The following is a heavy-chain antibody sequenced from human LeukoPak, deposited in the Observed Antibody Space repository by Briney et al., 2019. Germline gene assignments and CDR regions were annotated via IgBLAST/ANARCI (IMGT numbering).Heavy chain of an antibody. CDR1: GGTFSSYA. CDR2: SIPIFGIA. D-gene: IGHD2-15*01. Sequence: ASVKVSCKASGGTFSSYAISWVRQAPGQGLEWMGRSIPIFGIANYAQKFQGRVTIPADKSTSTAYMELSSLRSEDTAVYYCARDLHCSGGSCFSRYYYYYGMDVWGQGTTVTVSS. J-gene: IGHJ6*02. CDR3: ARDLHCSGGSCFSRYYYYYGMDV. V-gene: IGHV1-69*04.